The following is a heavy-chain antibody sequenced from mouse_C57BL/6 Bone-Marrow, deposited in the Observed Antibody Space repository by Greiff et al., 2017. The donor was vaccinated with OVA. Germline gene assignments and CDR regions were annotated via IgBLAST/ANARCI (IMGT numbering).Heavy chain of an antibody. J-gene: IGHJ2*01. CDR2: ISNGGGST. Sequence: EVQWVESGGGLVQPGGSLKLSCAASGFTFSDYYMYWVRQTPEKRLEWVAYISNGGGSTYYPDTVKGRFTISRDNAKNTLYLQMSRLKSEDTARYYCARHAYCGRLDYWGQGTTLTVSS. CDR1: GFTFSDYY. V-gene: IGHV5-12*01. CDR3: ARHAYCGRLDY. D-gene: IGHD1-1*01.